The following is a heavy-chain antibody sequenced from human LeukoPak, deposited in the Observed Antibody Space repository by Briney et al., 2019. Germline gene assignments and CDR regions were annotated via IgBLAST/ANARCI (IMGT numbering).Heavy chain of an antibody. J-gene: IGHJ4*02. Sequence: ASETLSLTCTVSGGSISSGDYYWSWIRQPPGKGLEWIGYIYYSGSTYYNPSLKSRVTISVDTSKNQFSLKLSSVTAADTAVYYCARVPHSGYDLVWWGQGTLVTVSS. CDR1: GGSISSGDYY. D-gene: IGHD5-12*01. CDR3: ARVPHSGYDLVW. CDR2: IYYSGST. V-gene: IGHV4-30-4*01.